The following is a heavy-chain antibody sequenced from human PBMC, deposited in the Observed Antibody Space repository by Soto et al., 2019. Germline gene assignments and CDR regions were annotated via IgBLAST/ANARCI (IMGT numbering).Heavy chain of an antibody. CDR3: ARDMVVVTAIQGVNAFDI. CDR2: IITIFGTA. CDR1: GGTFSSYA. V-gene: IGHV1-69*13. Sequence: SVKVSCKASGGTFSSYAISWVRQAPGQGLEWMGGIITIFGTANYAQKFQGRVTITADESTSTVYMELSSLRSEDTAVYYCARDMVVVTAIQGVNAFDIWGQGTMVTVSS. J-gene: IGHJ3*02. D-gene: IGHD2-21*02.